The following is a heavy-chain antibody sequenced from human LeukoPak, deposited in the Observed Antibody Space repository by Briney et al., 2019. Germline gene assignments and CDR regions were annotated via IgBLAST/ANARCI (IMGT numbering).Heavy chain of an antibody. D-gene: IGHD5-18*01. CDR3: TTRHQLWSQGSDY. CDR1: GFTFSSYG. J-gene: IGHJ4*02. CDR2: IKSKTDGGTT. V-gene: IGHV3-15*07. Sequence: GGSLRLSCAASGFTFSSYGMHWVRQAPGKGLEWVGRIKSKTDGGTTDYAAPVKGRFTISRDDSKNTLYLQMNSLKTEDTAVYYCTTRHQLWSQGSDYWGQGTLVTVSS.